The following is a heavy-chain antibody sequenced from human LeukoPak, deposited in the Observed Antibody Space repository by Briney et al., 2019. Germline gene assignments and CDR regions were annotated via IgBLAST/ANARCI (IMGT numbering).Heavy chain of an antibody. V-gene: IGHV3-33*06. D-gene: IGHD5-18*01. CDR2: IWYDGSNK. Sequence: GGSLRLSCAASGFTFSSYGMHWVRQAPGMGLEWVAVIWYDGSNKYYADSVKGRFTISRDNSKNTLYLQMNSLRAEDTAVYYCAKGATTMVGYYFDYWGQGTLVTVSS. CDR1: GFTFSSYG. J-gene: IGHJ4*02. CDR3: AKGATTMVGYYFDY.